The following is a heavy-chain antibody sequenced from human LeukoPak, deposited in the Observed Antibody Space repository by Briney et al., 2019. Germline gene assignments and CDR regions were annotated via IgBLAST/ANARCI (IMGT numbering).Heavy chain of an antibody. CDR1: GGSFSGYY. CDR3: AGEYGSGNLWFHGMDV. D-gene: IGHD3-10*01. J-gene: IGHJ6*02. Sequence: SETLSLTCAVYGGSFSGYYWSWIRQPPGKGLEWIGEINHSGSTNYNPSLKSRVTISVDTSKNQFSLKLSSVTAADTAVYYCAGEYGSGNLWFHGMDVWGQGTTVTVSS. V-gene: IGHV4-34*01. CDR2: INHSGST.